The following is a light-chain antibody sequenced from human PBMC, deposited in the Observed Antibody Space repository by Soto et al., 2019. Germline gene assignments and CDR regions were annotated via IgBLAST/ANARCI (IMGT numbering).Light chain of an antibody. CDR1: QSVDSF. V-gene: IGKV3-11*01. Sequence: EIVLTQSPASLSLSPGERATLSCRASQSVDSFLAWYQQKPGRTPRLLIYDTSNRATGIPARFSGSGSGTDFTLTISRLEPEDFAVYYCQQYGGSPMYTFGQGTKLEIK. CDR2: DTS. CDR3: QQYGGSPMYT. J-gene: IGKJ2*01.